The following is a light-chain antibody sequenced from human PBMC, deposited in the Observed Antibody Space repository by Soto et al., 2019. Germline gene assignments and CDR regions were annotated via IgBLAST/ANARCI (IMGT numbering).Light chain of an antibody. V-gene: IGLV2-14*01. CDR1: SNDVGGYNY. J-gene: IGLJ1*01. CDR3: SSFTSSNTLV. Sequence: QSALTQPASVSGSPGQSITISCTGTSNDVGGYNYVSWYQQHPGKAPKLLIHDVSNRPSGVSNRFSGSKSGNTASLTISGLQAEDAADYFCSSFTSSNTLVFGSGTKLTVL. CDR2: DVS.